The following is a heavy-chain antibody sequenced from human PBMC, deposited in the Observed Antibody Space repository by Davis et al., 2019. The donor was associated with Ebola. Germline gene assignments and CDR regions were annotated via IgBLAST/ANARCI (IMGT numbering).Heavy chain of an antibody. CDR2: ISSSSSTI. Sequence: GESLKISCAASGFTFSSYSMNWVRQAPGKGLEWVSYISSSSSTIYYADSVKGRFTISRDNAKNSLYLQMNSLRAEDTAVYYCAPETDGYSYGYSGYWGQGTLVTVSS. V-gene: IGHV3-48*04. CDR1: GFTFSSYS. J-gene: IGHJ4*02. CDR3: APETDGYSYGYSGY. D-gene: IGHD5-18*01.